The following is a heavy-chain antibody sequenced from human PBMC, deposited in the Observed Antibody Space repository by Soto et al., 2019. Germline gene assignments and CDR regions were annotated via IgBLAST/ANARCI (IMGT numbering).Heavy chain of an antibody. V-gene: IGHV6-1*01. CDR1: VDSVSSNTAS. CDR3: AKGDNLGPKTGYAFDP. J-gene: IGHJ5*02. D-gene: IGHD5-12*01. CDR2: TYFRSKWYN. Sequence: SQTLSLTCAISVDSVSSNTASWNWIRQSPSRGLEWLGRTYFRSKWYNDYAVSVQSRILINPDTSKNPFSLQLSSVTPEDTAVYFCAKGDNLGPKTGYAFDPWRQGIMVTVSS.